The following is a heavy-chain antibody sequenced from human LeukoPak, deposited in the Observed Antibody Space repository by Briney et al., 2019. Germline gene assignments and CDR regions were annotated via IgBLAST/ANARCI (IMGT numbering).Heavy chain of an antibody. V-gene: IGHV3-23*01. CDR2: ISGSGGST. CDR3: ARDIEAAGLFLDY. J-gene: IGHJ4*02. Sequence: GGSLRLSCAASGFTFSSYAMSWVRQAPGKGLEWVSAISGSGGSTYYADSVKGRFTISRDNSKNTLYLQMNSLRAEDTAVYYCARDIEAAGLFLDYWGQGSLVTVSS. D-gene: IGHD6-13*01. CDR1: GFTFSSYA.